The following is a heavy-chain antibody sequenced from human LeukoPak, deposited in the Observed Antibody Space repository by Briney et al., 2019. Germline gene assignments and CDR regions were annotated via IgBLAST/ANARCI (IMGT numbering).Heavy chain of an antibody. CDR2: ISSNGGST. CDR3: ARAVVPAATHDYYYGRDV. Sequence: GGSLRLSCAASGFTFSSYAMHWVRQAPGKGLEYVSAISSNGGSTYYADSVKGRFTISRDNSKNTLYLQMGSLRAEDMAVYYCARAVVPAATHDYYYGRDVWGQGTTVTVSS. V-gene: IGHV3-64*02. J-gene: IGHJ6*02. D-gene: IGHD2-2*01. CDR1: GFTFSSYA.